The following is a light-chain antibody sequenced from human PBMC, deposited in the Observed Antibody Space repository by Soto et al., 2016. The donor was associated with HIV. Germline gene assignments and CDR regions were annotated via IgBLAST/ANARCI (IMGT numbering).Light chain of an antibody. CDR3: QVWDSSSDHPYV. CDR1: KLGDKY. V-gene: IGLV3-1*01. CDR2: QDN. J-gene: IGLJ1*01. Sequence: SYDLTQPPSVSVSPGQTASITCSGDKLGDKYACWYQQKPGQSPVLVIYQDNRRPSGIPERFSGSNSGNTATLTISRVEAGDEADYYCQVWDSSSDHPYVFGTGTKVTVL.